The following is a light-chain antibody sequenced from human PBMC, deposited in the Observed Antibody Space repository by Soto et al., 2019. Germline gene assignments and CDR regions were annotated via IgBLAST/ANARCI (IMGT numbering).Light chain of an antibody. CDR3: QSSDSSLSGWV. J-gene: IGLJ3*02. CDR2: GNS. V-gene: IGLV1-40*01. Sequence: QSVLTQPPSVSGAPGQRVTLSCTGSSSNIGAGYDVHWYQQVPGKAPKLLIYGNSNRPSGVPERFSGSKSGTSASLAITGLQAEDEADYYCQSSDSSLSGWVFGGWTKLTVL. CDR1: SSNIGAGYD.